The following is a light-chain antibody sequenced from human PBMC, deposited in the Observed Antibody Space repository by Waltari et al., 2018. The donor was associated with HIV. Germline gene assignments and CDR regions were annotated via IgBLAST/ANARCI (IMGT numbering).Light chain of an antibody. J-gene: IGLJ3*02. CDR2: EHN. CDR1: SGSIASNY. Sequence: NFMLTQPHSVSESPGKTVTISCTRSSGSIASNYLQWYQQRPGSAPTTVIYEHNQRPSGVPDRFSGSIDSSSNSASLTISGLKTEDEADYYCQSYDSITWVFGGGTKLTVL. CDR3: QSYDSITWV. V-gene: IGLV6-57*03.